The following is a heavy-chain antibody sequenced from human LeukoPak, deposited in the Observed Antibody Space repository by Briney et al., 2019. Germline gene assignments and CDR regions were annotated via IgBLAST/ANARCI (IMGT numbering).Heavy chain of an antibody. J-gene: IGHJ1*01. CDR2: IYYSGST. D-gene: IGHD2-15*01. CDR3: ARSGYCSGGSCYPEYFQH. CDR1: GGSISSYY. Sequence: SETLSLTCTVSGGSISSYYWSWIRQPPGKGLERIGYIYYSGSTNYNPSLKSRVTISVDTSKNQFSLKLSSVTAADTAVYYCARSGYCSGGSCYPEYFQHWGQGALVTVSS. V-gene: IGHV4-59*01.